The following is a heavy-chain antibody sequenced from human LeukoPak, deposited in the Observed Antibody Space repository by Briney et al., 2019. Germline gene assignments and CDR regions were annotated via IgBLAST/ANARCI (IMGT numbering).Heavy chain of an antibody. Sequence: PGGSLRLSCAASGFTFSNYAMNWVRQAPGKGLERVSVITGSGSTTFYADSVKGRFTTSRDSSKNTVFLQMNSLRAEDTAVYYCATAGGSSGSYPLIYWGQGILVTVSS. CDR2: ITGSGSTT. CDR3: ATAGGSSGSYPLIY. D-gene: IGHD6-19*01. V-gene: IGHV3-23*01. CDR1: GFTFSNYA. J-gene: IGHJ4*02.